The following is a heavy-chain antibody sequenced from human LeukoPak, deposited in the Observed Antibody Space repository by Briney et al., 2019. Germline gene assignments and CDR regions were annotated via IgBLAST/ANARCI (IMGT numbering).Heavy chain of an antibody. D-gene: IGHD2-8*01. Sequence: PGGSLRLSCAASGFNFGGFSMSWVRQAPGKGPERVTHMNEYGGDIFYVDSVKDRFTISRDNAKNSLYLQMNSLRVEDTAVYFCARAHEYALDLWGQGTLVTVSS. V-gene: IGHV3-7*04. CDR2: MNEYGGDI. CDR3: ARAHEYALDL. J-gene: IGHJ4*02. CDR1: GFNFGGFS.